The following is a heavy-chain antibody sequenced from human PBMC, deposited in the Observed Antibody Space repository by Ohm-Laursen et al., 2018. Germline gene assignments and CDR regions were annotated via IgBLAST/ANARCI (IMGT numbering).Heavy chain of an antibody. V-gene: IGHV3-11*01. CDR1: GFIFSDYY. D-gene: IGHD6-13*01. J-gene: IGHJ4*02. CDR2: ISNSGSII. Sequence: SLRLSCAASGFIFSDYYMSWIRQAPGKGLEWVSYISNSGSIIYYAGSVKGRFTLSRDNTKNSLYLQMNSLRAEDTAVYYCAKSRSSSWSFDYWGQGTLVTVSS. CDR3: AKSRSSSWSFDY.